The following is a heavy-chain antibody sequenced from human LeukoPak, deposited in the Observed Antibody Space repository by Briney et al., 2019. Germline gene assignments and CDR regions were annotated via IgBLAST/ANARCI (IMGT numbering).Heavy chain of an antibody. D-gene: IGHD3-9*01. CDR1: GGSISSSRYS. Sequence: SETLSLTCTVSGGSISSSRYSWGWIRQPPGKGLEWIGSIYYSGSTYYNPSLKSRVTISVDTSKNQFSLKLSSVTAADTAVYYCASVYYDILTGPKAAFDYWGQGTLVTVSS. J-gene: IGHJ4*02. CDR3: ASVYYDILTGPKAAFDY. CDR2: IYYSGST. V-gene: IGHV4-39*01.